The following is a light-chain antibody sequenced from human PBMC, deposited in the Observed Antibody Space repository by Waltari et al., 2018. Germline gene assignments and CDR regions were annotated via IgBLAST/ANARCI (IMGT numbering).Light chain of an antibody. J-gene: IGLJ2*01. CDR2: HDN. V-gene: IGLV3-1*01. CDR3: QAWDSNTVR. CDR1: QLGDKY. Sequence: SYELTQPPSVSVSPGQTARITCSGDQLGDKYASWYQQKPGQSPVMVIYHDNMRPSGIPERFSGSNAGNTATLAISGTQAMDEADYYCQAWDSNTVRFGGGTKLTVL.